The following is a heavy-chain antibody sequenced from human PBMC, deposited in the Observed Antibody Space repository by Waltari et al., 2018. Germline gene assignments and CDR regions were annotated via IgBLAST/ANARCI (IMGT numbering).Heavy chain of an antibody. CDR2: ISDGSDYS. D-gene: IGHD2-15*01. CDR1: RLNFRSYS. Sequence: EVQLVESGGGLVKPGGSLRLSCVSSRLNFRSYSRNWVRQAPGKGLEWVSYISDGSDYSYYADSVKGRFTISRDNAKNSLYLQMNRLRTDDTAVYYCARDFYCSDGRCTDYWGQGTLVTVSS. V-gene: IGHV3-21*01. J-gene: IGHJ4*02. CDR3: ARDFYCSDGRCTDY.